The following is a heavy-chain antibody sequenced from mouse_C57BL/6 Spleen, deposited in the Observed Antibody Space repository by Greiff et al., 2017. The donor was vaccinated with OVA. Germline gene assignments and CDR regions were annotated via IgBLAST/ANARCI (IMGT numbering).Heavy chain of an antibody. J-gene: IGHJ2*01. CDR3: ARDQVGLDY. V-gene: IGHV3-6*01. CDR2: ISYDGSN. CDR1: GYSITSGYY. Sequence: ESGPGLVKPSQSLSLTCSVTGYSITSGYYWNWIRQFPGNKLEWMGYISYDGSNNYNPSLKNRISITRDTSKNQFFLKLNSVTTEDTATYYCARDQVGLDYWGQGTTLTVSS. D-gene: IGHD4-1*01.